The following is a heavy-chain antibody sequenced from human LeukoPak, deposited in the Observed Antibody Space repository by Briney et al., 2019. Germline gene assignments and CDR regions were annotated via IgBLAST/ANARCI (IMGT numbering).Heavy chain of an antibody. CDR3: ARVGGRITGTTTLGY. CDR2: INPSGGST. CDR1: GYTFTSYY. Sequence: ASVKVSCKASGYTFTSYYMHWVRQAPGQGLEWMGIINPSGGSTSYAQKFQGRVTMTRDTSTSTVYMELSSLRSDDTAVYYCARVGGRITGTTTLGYWGQGTLVTVSS. D-gene: IGHD1-7*01. V-gene: IGHV1-46*01. J-gene: IGHJ4*02.